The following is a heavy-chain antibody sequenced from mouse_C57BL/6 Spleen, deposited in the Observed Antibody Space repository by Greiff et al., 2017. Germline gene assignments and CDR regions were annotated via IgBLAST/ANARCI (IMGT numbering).Heavy chain of an antibody. CDR2: INPYNGGT. Sequence: EVQLQESGPVLVKPGASVKMSCKASGYTFTDYYMNWVKQSHGKSLEWIGVINPYNGGTSYNQKFKGKATLTVDKSSSTAYMEINSLTSEDSAVYYGAREANAAGTWFAYWGQVTLVTVSA. CDR1: GYTFTDYY. CDR3: AREANAAGTWFAY. V-gene: IGHV1-19*01. J-gene: IGHJ3*01.